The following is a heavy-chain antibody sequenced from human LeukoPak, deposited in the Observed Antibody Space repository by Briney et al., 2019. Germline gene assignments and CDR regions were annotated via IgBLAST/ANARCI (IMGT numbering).Heavy chain of an antibody. V-gene: IGHV3-23*01. CDR2: ITGTGDST. Sequence: PGGSLRLSCAASGFTFSSYAMSWVRQAPGKGLEWVSAITGTGDSTYYADSVKGRFTISRDNSKNTLYLQMNTLRAEDTAIYYCANYDSVDYWGQGTLVTVSS. CDR3: ANYDSVDY. D-gene: IGHD3-22*01. CDR1: GFTFSSYA. J-gene: IGHJ4*02.